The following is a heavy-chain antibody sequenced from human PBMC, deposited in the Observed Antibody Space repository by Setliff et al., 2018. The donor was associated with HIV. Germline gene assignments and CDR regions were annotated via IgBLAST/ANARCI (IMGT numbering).Heavy chain of an antibody. CDR2: ISGSGGST. D-gene: IGHD1-26*01. Sequence: PGESLRLSCAASGFTFSSYAMSWVRQAPGKGLEWVSAISGSGGSTYYADSVKGRFTISRDNSKNTLYLQMNSLRVEDTAVYYCAKLSGGSFYVNLYYYMDVCGKGTTVTVSS. V-gene: IGHV3-23*01. CDR3: AKLSGGSFYVNLYYYMDV. J-gene: IGHJ6*03. CDR1: GFTFSSYA.